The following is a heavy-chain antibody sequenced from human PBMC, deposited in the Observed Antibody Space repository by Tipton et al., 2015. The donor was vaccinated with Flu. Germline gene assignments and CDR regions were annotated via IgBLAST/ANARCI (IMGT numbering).Heavy chain of an antibody. CDR2: IYYSGST. V-gene: IGHV4-59*12. D-gene: IGHD4-17*01. J-gene: IGHJ6*03. Sequence: TLSLTCTVSGGSISSYYWSWIRQPPGKGLEWIGYIYYSGSTNYNPSLKSRVTMSVDTSKNQFSLKLSSVTAADTAVYYCARDGDYGDYWGTSYYYYMDVWGKGTTVTVSS. CDR3: ARDGDYGDYWGTSYYYYMDV. CDR1: GGSISSYY.